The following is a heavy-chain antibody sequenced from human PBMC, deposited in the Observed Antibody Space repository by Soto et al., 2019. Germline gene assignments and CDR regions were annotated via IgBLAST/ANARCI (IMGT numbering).Heavy chain of an antibody. CDR1: GFTFSSYG. V-gene: IGHV3-30*18. CDR3: AKDENYDFPHYYYYYGMDV. J-gene: IGHJ6*02. Sequence: GGSLRLSCAASGFTFSSYGMHWVRQAPGKGLEWVAVISYDGSNKYYADSVKGRFTISRDNSKNTLYLQMNSLRAEDTAVYYCAKDENYDFPHYYYYYGMDVWGQGTTVTVSS. CDR2: ISYDGSNK. D-gene: IGHD3-3*01.